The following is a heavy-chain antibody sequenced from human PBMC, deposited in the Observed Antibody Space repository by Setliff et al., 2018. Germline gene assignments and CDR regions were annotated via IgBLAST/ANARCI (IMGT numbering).Heavy chain of an antibody. CDR1: GGTFTYYY. CDR3: ARGRNIAARLLDS. V-gene: IGHV4-34*01. D-gene: IGHD6-6*01. J-gene: IGHJ4*02. CDR2: ITHTGTTGST. Sequence: SETLSLTCAASGGTFTYYYWTWIRQSPAKGLEWIGEITHTGTTGSTKYNPSLKSRVTISVDTSKDQFSLRVISMTAADTAVYYCARGRNIAARLLDSWGQGTLVTVSS.